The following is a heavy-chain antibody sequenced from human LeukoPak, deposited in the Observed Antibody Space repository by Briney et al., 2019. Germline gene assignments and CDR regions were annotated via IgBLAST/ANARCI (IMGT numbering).Heavy chain of an antibody. V-gene: IGHV1-2*06. Sequence: ASVKVSCKASGYTFTGYYMHWVRQAPGQGLEWMGRINPNSGGTNYAQKFQGRVTMTRDTSISTAYMELSRLGSDDTAVYYCTRTTVTTNWFDPWGQGTLVTVSS. CDR1: GYTFTGYY. J-gene: IGHJ5*02. CDR2: INPNSGGT. D-gene: IGHD4-11*01. CDR3: TRTTVTTNWFDP.